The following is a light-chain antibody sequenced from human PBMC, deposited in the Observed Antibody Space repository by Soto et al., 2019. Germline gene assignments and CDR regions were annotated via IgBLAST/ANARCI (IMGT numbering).Light chain of an antibody. CDR1: SSNIGSNT. CDR3: AAWDGSLQTWV. J-gene: IGLJ3*02. CDR2: TNN. V-gene: IGLV1-44*01. Sequence: QSVLTQPPSASGTPGQRVTISCSGSSSNIGSNTVNWYQQLPGTAPKLLIYTNNQRPSGVPDRLSDSKSGTSASLAISGLQSEDEADYYCAAWDGSLQTWVFGGGTKLTVL.